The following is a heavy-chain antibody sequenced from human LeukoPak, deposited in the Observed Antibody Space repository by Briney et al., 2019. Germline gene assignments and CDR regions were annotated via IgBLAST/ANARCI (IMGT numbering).Heavy chain of an antibody. V-gene: IGHV3-30*18. J-gene: IGHJ4*02. CDR3: VKEPGAYGSGSIMGY. CDR2: ISYDGSKK. Sequence: GGSLRLSCAASGFTFSSYGMHWVRQASGKGLEWVAVISYDGSKKFYGDSVKGRCTITRDNSKNTQILQMNSLRTEDTAVYYCVKEPGAYGSGSIMGYWGEGILVTVSS. D-gene: IGHD3-10*01. CDR1: GFTFSSYG.